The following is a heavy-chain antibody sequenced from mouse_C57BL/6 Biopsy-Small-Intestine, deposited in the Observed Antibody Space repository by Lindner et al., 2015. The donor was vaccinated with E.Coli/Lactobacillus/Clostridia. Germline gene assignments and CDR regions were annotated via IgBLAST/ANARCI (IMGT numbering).Heavy chain of an antibody. CDR3: TTYDYDRFAY. CDR1: GFNIKDDY. CDR2: IDPEDGET. J-gene: IGHJ3*01. V-gene: IGHV14-4*01. D-gene: IGHD2-4*01. Sequence: VQLQESGAELVRPGASVKLSCTASGFNIKDDYMHWVKQRPEQGLEWIGWIDPEDGETKYAPKFQGKATITADTSSNTAYLQLSSLTSEDTAVYYCTTYDYDRFAYWGQGTLVTVSA.